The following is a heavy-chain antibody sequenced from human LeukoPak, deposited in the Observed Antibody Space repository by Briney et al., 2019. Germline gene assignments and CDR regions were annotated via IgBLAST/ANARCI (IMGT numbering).Heavy chain of an antibody. D-gene: IGHD6-19*01. J-gene: IGHJ2*01. V-gene: IGHV4-61*02. CDR2: IYTSGRT. CDR3: ARGSYSSGYWYFDL. Sequence: SQALSLTCTVSGGSISSGDYHWSWIRQPAGKGLEWIGRIYTSGRTNYNPSLKSRVTISVDTSKNQFSLKLSSVTAADTAVYYCARGSYSSGYWYFDLWGRGTLVSVSS. CDR1: GGSISSGDYH.